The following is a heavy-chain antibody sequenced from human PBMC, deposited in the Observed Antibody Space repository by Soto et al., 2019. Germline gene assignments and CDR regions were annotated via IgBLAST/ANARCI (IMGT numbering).Heavy chain of an antibody. D-gene: IGHD4-17*01. CDR3: ASVDYGGKAFDY. CDR2: MNPNSGNT. J-gene: IGHJ4*02. Sequence: QVQLVQSGAEVKKPGASVKVSCKASGYTFTSYDINWVRQATGQGLEWMGWMNPNSGNTGYAQKFQGRVTMTRNTSIGTGYMELSSLRSEDTAVYYCASVDYGGKAFDYWGQGTLVTVSS. CDR1: GYTFTSYD. V-gene: IGHV1-8*01.